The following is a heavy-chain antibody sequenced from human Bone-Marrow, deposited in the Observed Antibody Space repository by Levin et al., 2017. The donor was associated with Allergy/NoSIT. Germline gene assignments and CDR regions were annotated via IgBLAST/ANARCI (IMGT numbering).Heavy chain of an antibody. CDR3: AKAYR. CDR1: GFIFSTSW. J-gene: IGHJ4*02. D-gene: IGHD3-16*02. Sequence: GESLKISCVGSGFIFSTSWMSWVRQGPGKGLEWVASIKEDGSVQYYADSVKGRFSITRDNAKNSLYLQMNSLRAEDTALYYCAKAYRWGQGTLLIVSS. V-gene: IGHV3-7*01. CDR2: IKEDGSVQ.